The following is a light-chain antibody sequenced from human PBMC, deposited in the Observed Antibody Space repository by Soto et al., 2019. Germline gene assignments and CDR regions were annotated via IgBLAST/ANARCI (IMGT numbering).Light chain of an antibody. CDR1: QGISSY. V-gene: IGKV1-8*01. CDR2: AAS. Sequence: AIRMTQSPSSLSASTGDRVTITSRASQGISSYLAWYQQKPGKAPKLLIYAASTLESGVPSRFSGSGSGTDFTLTISCLQSEDFATYYCQQYYSYPQTFGQGTKVDIK. CDR3: QQYYSYPQT. J-gene: IGKJ1*01.